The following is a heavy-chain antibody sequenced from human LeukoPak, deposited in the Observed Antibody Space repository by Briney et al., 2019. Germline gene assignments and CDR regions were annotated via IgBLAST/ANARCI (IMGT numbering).Heavy chain of an antibody. CDR1: GFTFSSYW. D-gene: IGHD1-26*01. CDR3: AKDRGGSYPYYFDY. Sequence: GGSLRLSCAASGFTFSSYWMSWVRQAPGKGLEWVANIKQDGSEKYYVDSVKGRFTISRDNSKNTLYLQMNSLRAEDTAAYYCAKDRGGSYPYYFDYWGQGTLVTVSS. V-gene: IGHV3-7*03. CDR2: IKQDGSEK. J-gene: IGHJ4*02.